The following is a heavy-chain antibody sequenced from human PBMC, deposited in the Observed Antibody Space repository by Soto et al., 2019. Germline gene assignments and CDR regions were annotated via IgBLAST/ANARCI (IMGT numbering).Heavy chain of an antibody. CDR3: ARGIPGYCGGATCYSGWFDP. J-gene: IGHJ5*02. D-gene: IGHD2-15*01. CDR1: GFTFSDAW. V-gene: IGHV3-15*01. CDR2: IKRNTDGGTT. Sequence: PGGSLRLSCAASGFTFSDAWMSWVRQAPGKGLEWLGRIKRNTDGGTTDYAPPVKGRFTISRDDSRNMLYLQMNSLKTEDTAVYYCARGIPGYCGGATCYSGWFDPWGQGTLVTVSS.